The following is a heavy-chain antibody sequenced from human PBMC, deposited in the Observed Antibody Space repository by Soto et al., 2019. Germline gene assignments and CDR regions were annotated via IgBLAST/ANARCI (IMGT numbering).Heavy chain of an antibody. J-gene: IGHJ4*02. V-gene: IGHV3-33*08. Sequence: PWGSLRLSCAASGFSFSKFAIHWGRQAPGKGVEGGAVIWFYGSKRDYADSVKGRFNVSRDNSENKLSLQMKNLRAEDPGAYYCASEGDSSGYQVYFDSWGQGTVVTVSS. D-gene: IGHD3-22*01. CDR1: GFSFSKFA. CDR3: ASEGDSSGYQVYFDS. CDR2: IWFYGSKR.